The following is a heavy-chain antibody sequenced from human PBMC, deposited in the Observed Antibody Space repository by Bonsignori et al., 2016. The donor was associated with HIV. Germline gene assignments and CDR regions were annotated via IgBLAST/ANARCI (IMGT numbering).Heavy chain of an antibody. V-gene: IGHV4-59*01. Sequence: SETLSLTCTVSGGSISSYYWSWIRQPPGKGLEWIGYIYYSGSTNYNPSLKSRVTISVDTSKNQFSLKLSSVTAADTAVYYCARGSIVGATKFAFDIWGQGTMVTVSS. D-gene: IGHD1-26*01. CDR1: GGSISSYY. CDR3: ARGSIVGATKFAFDI. J-gene: IGHJ3*02. CDR2: IYYSGST.